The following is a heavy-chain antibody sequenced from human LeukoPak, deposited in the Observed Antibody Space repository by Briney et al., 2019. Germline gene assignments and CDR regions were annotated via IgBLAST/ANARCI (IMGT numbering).Heavy chain of an antibody. CDR2: ISYDGSNK. D-gene: IGHD3-3*01. CDR3: SRRYDGFDY. Sequence: PGGSLRLSCAASGFTFSSYAIHWVRQAPGKGLEWVAVISYDGSNKYYADSVKGRFSISRDNSKNTLYLQMNSLRGDDTAVYYRSRRYDGFDYWGQGTLVTVSS. J-gene: IGHJ4*02. V-gene: IGHV3-30-3*01. CDR1: GFTFSSYA.